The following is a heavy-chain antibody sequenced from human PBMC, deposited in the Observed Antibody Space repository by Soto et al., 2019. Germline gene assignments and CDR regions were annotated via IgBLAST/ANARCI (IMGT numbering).Heavy chain of an antibody. D-gene: IGHD6-6*01. J-gene: IGHJ3*02. CDR1: GFTFSSYA. V-gene: IGHV3-23*01. CDR3: AKIVYTSSSRAFDI. Sequence: LRLSCVASGFTFSSYAMTWVRQAPGKGLEWVSALSGSGDSTYYADSVKGRFTISRDNSKNTLYLQMNSLGAEDTAVYYCAKIVYTSSSRAFDIWGQGTMVTVSS. CDR2: LSGSGDST.